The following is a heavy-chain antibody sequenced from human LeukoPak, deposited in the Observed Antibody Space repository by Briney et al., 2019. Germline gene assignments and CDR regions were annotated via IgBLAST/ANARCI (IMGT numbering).Heavy chain of an antibody. D-gene: IGHD3-9*01. Sequence: GGSLRLSCAASGFTVSSNYMSWVRHAPGKGLEWVSVIYSGGSTYYADSVKGRFTISRHNSKNTLYVQMNSLRAEDTAVYYCARDTHHYDILTGYYNHWFDPWGQGTLVTVSS. V-gene: IGHV3-53*04. J-gene: IGHJ5*02. CDR2: IYSGGST. CDR1: GFTVSSNY. CDR3: ARDTHHYDILTGYYNHWFDP.